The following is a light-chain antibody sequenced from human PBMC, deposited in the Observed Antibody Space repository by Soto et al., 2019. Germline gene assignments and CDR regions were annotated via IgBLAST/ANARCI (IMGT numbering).Light chain of an antibody. Sequence: EIVMTQSPATLSVSPGERATVPCRASQSVSNNLAWYQQKPGQAPRLLIYGASTRATGIPARFSGSGYGTEFTLTISSLQSEDFAVYYCQQRSNWPSLTFGGGTKVEIK. CDR1: QSVSNN. CDR2: GAS. V-gene: IGKV3-15*01. CDR3: QQRSNWPSLT. J-gene: IGKJ4*01.